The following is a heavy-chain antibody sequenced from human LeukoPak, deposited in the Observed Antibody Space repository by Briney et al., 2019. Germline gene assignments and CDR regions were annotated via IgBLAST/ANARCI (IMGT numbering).Heavy chain of an antibody. V-gene: IGHV1-46*01. CDR3: ARGRYGDYTFDY. CDR2: VNPSGGST. CDR1: GYTFTSYY. J-gene: IGHJ4*02. D-gene: IGHD4-17*01. Sequence: GASVKVSCKASGYTFTSYYMHWVRQAPGQGLEWMGIVNPSGGSTSYAQKFQGRVTMTRDMSTSTVYMELSSLRSEDTAVYYCARGRYGDYTFDYWSQGTLVTVSS.